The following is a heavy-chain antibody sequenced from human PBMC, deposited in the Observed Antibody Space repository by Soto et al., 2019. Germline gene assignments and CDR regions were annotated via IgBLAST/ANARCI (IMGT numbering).Heavy chain of an antibody. V-gene: IGHV4-59*01. CDR3: ARGGGDSSLDY. D-gene: IGHD6-19*01. Sequence: SETLSLTCSVSSGAISRYYWSWIRQPPGKGLEWIGYIYYSGSTNYNPSLKSRVTISVDTSKNQFSLKLSSVTAADTAVYYCARGGGDSSLDYWGQGTLVTV. J-gene: IGHJ4*02. CDR2: IYYSGST. CDR1: SGAISRYY.